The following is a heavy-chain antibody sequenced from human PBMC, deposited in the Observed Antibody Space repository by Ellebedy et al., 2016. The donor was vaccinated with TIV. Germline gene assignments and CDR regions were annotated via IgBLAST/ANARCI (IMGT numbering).Heavy chain of an antibody. CDR2: IYYSGST. J-gene: IGHJ6*02. D-gene: IGHD3-16*01. Sequence: MPSETLSLTCAVSGGSISGSGYSWSWLRQPPGKGLEWIGYIYYSGSTYHNPSLKSRVTISVDTSKNQFSLQLSSVTAADMAVYYCGGSVAVDRTAGMDVWGQGTTVTVSS. CDR1: GGSISGSGYS. CDR3: GGSVAVDRTAGMDV. V-gene: IGHV4-30-4*01.